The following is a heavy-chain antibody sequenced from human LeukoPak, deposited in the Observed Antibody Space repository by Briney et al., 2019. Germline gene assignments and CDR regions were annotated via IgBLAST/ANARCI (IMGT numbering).Heavy chain of an antibody. Sequence: GGSLRLSCAASGFTFSDYYMSWIRQAPGKGLEWVSYISSSGSTIYYADSVKGRFTISRDNAKNSLYLQMNSLRAEDTAVYYCARDVPAGYNRGYYFDYWGQGTLVTVSS. CDR2: ISSSGSTI. J-gene: IGHJ4*02. V-gene: IGHV3-11*01. CDR3: ARDVPAGYNRGYYFDY. D-gene: IGHD1-1*01. CDR1: GFTFSDYY.